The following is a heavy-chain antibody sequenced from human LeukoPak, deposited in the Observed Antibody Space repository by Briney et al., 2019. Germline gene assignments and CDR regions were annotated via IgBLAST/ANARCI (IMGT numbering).Heavy chain of an antibody. V-gene: IGHV3-7*01. J-gene: IGHJ4*02. CDR3: ARLDRAVAGFFDY. D-gene: IGHD6-19*01. CDR1: GFTFSSHW. CDR2: IKQDGSEK. Sequence: GGSLRLSCAASGFTFSSHWMSWVRQAPGKGLEWVANIKQDGSEKYYVDSVKGRFTISRDNAKNSLYLQMNSLRAEDTAVYYCARLDRAVAGFFDYWGQGTLVTVSS.